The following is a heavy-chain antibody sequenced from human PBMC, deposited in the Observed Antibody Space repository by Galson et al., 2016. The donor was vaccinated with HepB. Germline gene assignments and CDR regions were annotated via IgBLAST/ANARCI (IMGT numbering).Heavy chain of an antibody. Sequence: TLSLTCTVSGGSISSGSYYWSWIRQHPGKGLEWIGYIYYSGGAYYNPSLKSRGTISADTSKNQFSLQLNSVTPEDTAVCYCARGEYSGYDFDYWGQGTLVTVSS. V-gene: IGHV4-31*03. D-gene: IGHD5-12*01. CDR2: IYYSGGA. CDR1: GGSISSGSYY. J-gene: IGHJ4*02. CDR3: ARGEYSGYDFDY.